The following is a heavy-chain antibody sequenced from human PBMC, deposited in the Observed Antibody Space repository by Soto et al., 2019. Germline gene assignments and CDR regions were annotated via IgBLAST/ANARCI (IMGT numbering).Heavy chain of an antibody. Sequence: EVQLVESGGGLVKPGGSLRLSCAASGFTFSSYSMNWARQAPGKGLEWVSSISSSSSYIYYADSVKGRFTISRDNAKNSLYLQMNSLRAEDTAVYYCARDVGGGCSGGSCYYYYMDVWGKGTTVTVSS. CDR3: ARDVGGGCSGGSCYYYYMDV. J-gene: IGHJ6*03. CDR1: GFTFSSYS. V-gene: IGHV3-21*01. D-gene: IGHD2-15*01. CDR2: ISSSSSYI.